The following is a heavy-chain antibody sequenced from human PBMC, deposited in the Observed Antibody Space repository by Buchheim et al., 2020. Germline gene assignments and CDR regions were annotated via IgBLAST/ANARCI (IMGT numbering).Heavy chain of an antibody. CDR1: GYSFPSSW. D-gene: IGHD6-6*01. V-gene: IGHV5-51*01. Sequence: EVQLVQSGAEVRKPGESLKISCKDTGYSFPSSWIGWVRQMPGKGLEWMGIIFPGDFDTRYSTSFEGHVSISADRSINTAYLQWSSRKAWYTGMYYCAKYGIAHQFHSWGQGTL. CDR3: AKYGIAHQFHS. J-gene: IGHJ4*02. CDR2: IFPGDFDT.